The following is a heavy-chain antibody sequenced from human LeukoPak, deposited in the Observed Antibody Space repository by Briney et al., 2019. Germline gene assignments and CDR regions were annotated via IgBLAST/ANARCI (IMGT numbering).Heavy chain of an antibody. CDR1: GGSISSGTYY. V-gene: IGHV4-39*07. CDR2: TYYSGST. CDR3: ARPSGSSWYAYWFDP. Sequence: SETLSLTCTVSGGSISSGTYYWGWIRQPPGKGLEWIGSTYYSGSTYYNPSLKSRVTMSVDTSKNQFSLKLSSVTAADTAVYYCARPSGSSWYAYWFDPWGQGTLVTVSS. D-gene: IGHD6-13*01. J-gene: IGHJ5*02.